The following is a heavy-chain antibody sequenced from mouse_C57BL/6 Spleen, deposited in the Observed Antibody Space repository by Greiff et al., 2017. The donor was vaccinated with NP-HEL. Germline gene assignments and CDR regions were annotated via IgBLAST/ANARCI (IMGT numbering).Heavy chain of an antibody. D-gene: IGHD1-1*01. CDR2: ISSGSSTI. CDR1: GFTFSDYG. Sequence: EVNLVESGGGLVKPGGSLKLSCAASGFTFSDYGMHWVRQAPEKGLEWVAYISSGSSTIYYADTVKGRFTISRDNAKNTLFLQMTSLRSEDTAMYYCATTVVAPYAMDYWGQGTSVTVSS. V-gene: IGHV5-17*01. CDR3: ATTVVAPYAMDY. J-gene: IGHJ4*01.